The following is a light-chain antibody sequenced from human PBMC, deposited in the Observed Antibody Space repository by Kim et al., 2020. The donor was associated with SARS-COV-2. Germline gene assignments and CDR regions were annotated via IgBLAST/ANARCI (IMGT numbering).Light chain of an antibody. CDR1: QGISNY. J-gene: IGKJ5*01. CDR2: AAS. CDR3: LLINSYRLT. Sequence: DIQMTQSPSAMSASVGDRATITCRASQGISNYLAWLQQKPGKVPKRLIYAASSVQIGVPSRFSGSGSGTEFTLTITSLQPEDFATYYCLLINSYRLTFGHGTRREIK. V-gene: IGKV1-17*03.